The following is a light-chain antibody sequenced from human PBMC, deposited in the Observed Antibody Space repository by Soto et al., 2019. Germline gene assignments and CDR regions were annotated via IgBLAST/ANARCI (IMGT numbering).Light chain of an antibody. V-gene: IGKV3-15*01. CDR2: GAS. J-gene: IGKJ2*01. CDR1: QSVSSN. CDR3: QQYNDWPPMYT. Sequence: EIVMTQSPATLSVSPGERATLSCRASQSVSSNLAWYQQKPGQAPRLLIYGASTRATGIPARFSGSGSGTEFTLIISSLQSEDFAVYYCQQYNDWPPMYTFGQGTKLEIE.